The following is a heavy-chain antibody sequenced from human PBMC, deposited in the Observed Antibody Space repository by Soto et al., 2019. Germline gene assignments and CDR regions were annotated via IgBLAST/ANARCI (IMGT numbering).Heavy chain of an antibody. CDR2: IYWDDDK. CDR3: AHRRRLRFLAAAGFDY. V-gene: IGHV2-5*02. D-gene: IGHD6-13*01. CDR1: GFSLSTSGVG. Sequence: SGPTLVNPTQTLTLTCTFSGFSLSTSGVGVGWIRQPPGKALEWLALIYWDDDKRYSPSLKSRLTITKDTSKNQVVLTMTNMDPVDTATYYCAHRRRLRFLAAAGFDYWGQGTLVTVS. J-gene: IGHJ4*02.